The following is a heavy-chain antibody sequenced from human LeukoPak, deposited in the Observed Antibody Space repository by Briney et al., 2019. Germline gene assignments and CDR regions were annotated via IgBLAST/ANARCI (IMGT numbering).Heavy chain of an antibody. Sequence: GGSLRLSCAASGFTFSSYEMNWVRQASGKGLEWVSYISSSGSTIYYADSVKGRFTISRDNAKNSLYLQMNSLRAEDTAVYYCARSEDYGDYAYWGQGTLVTVSS. V-gene: IGHV3-48*03. D-gene: IGHD4-17*01. CDR1: GFTFSSYE. CDR3: ARSEDYGDYAY. J-gene: IGHJ4*02. CDR2: ISSSGSTI.